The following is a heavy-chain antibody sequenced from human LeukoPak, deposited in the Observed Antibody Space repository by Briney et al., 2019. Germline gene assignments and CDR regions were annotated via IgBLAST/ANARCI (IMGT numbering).Heavy chain of an antibody. CDR3: AGDRVGNGDWFDP. J-gene: IGHJ5*02. Sequence: GGSLRLSCAASGFTFSSYSMNWVRQAPGKGLEWVSSISSSSSYIYYADSVKGRFTISRDNAKNSLYLQMNSLRAEDTAVYYCAGDRVGNGDWFDPWGQGTLVTVSS. D-gene: IGHD1-26*01. CDR1: GFTFSSYS. V-gene: IGHV3-21*01. CDR2: ISSSSSYI.